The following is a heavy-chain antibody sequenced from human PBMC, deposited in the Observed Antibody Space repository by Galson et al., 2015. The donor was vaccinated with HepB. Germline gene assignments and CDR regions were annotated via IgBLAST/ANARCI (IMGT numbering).Heavy chain of an antibody. V-gene: IGHV3-48*04. CDR3: ARERRPNHGYYWAMDA. Sequence: SLRLSCAASGFTFSSYSMNWVRQAPGKGLEWIAYISHNTWTRFYADSVKGRFTVSRDNNKNSVDLQLSSQRADDTAVYFCARERRPNHGYYWAMDAWGQGTTVTVSS. CDR2: ISHNTWTR. CDR1: GFTFSSYS. J-gene: IGHJ6*02.